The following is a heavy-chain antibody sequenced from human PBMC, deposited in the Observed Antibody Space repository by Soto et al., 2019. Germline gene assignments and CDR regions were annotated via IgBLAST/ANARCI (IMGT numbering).Heavy chain of an antibody. CDR3: ARHLWVGTSWYLGAFDI. CDR2: IYYSGST. CDR1: GDSIGNYY. V-gene: IGHV4-59*08. D-gene: IGHD6-13*01. J-gene: IGHJ3*02. Sequence: QVQLQESGPGLVKPSETLSLTCTVSGDSIGNYYWSWIRQPPGKGLEWIGYIYYSGSTNYNPSLTNRVTISVDTSKNQFYQKLNSVTAADTAVYYCARHLWVGTSWYLGAFDIWGQGTMVTVSS.